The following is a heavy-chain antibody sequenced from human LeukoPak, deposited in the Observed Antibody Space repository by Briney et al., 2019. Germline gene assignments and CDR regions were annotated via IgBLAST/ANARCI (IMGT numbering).Heavy chain of an antibody. D-gene: IGHD2-8*01. J-gene: IGHJ4*02. CDR2: IYHSGST. Sequence: SETLSLTCTVSGHSISSGYYWGWIRQPPGKGLEWIGSIYHSGSTYYNPSLKSRVTISVDTSKNQFSLKLSSVTAADTAVYYCARADIVLMVYASGGSYFDYWGQGTLVTVSS. V-gene: IGHV4-38-2*02. CDR1: GHSISSGYY. CDR3: ARADIVLMVYASGGSYFDY.